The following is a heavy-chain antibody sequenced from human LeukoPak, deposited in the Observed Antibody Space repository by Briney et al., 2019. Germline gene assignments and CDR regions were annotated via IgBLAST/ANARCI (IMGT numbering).Heavy chain of an antibody. Sequence: GGSLRLSCAASGFTFSSYSMNWVRQAPGKGLEWVAFIRYDGSNTYYAASVKSRFTISRDNSKNTLYLQMNSLTTEDTAVYYCAKAKYQLPHDYWGQGTLVTVSS. CDR1: GFTFSSYS. J-gene: IGHJ4*02. CDR3: AKAKYQLPHDY. CDR2: IRYDGSNT. V-gene: IGHV3-30*02. D-gene: IGHD2-2*01.